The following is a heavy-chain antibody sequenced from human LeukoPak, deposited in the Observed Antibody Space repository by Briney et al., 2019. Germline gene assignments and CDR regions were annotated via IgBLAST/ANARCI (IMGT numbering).Heavy chain of an antibody. Sequence: TGGSLRLSCAASGFTFSSYAMSWVRQAPGRGLEWVSAISGSGGSTYYADSVKGRFTISRDNSKNTLYLQMNSLRAEDTAVYYCARRGTWIQLVDYWGQGTLVTVSS. CDR3: ARRGTWIQLVDY. CDR1: GFTFSSYA. D-gene: IGHD5-18*01. CDR2: ISGSGGST. J-gene: IGHJ4*02. V-gene: IGHV3-23*01.